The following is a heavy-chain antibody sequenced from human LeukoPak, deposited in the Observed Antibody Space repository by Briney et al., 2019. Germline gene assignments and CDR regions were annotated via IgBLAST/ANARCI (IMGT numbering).Heavy chain of an antibody. D-gene: IGHD6-13*01. V-gene: IGHV4-59*13. CDR3: ARDMTRAVPIPGTYYYAYAMDV. CDR2: VYYRGST. J-gene: IGHJ6*02. Sequence: SETPSLTCTVSGGSISSYFWNWIRQSPGKGLEWVGYVYYRGSTNYNPSLKSRVTISVDTSKNQFSLELSSVTAADTAVYYCARDMTRAVPIPGTYYYAYAMDVWGQGTTVTVSS. CDR1: GGSISSYF.